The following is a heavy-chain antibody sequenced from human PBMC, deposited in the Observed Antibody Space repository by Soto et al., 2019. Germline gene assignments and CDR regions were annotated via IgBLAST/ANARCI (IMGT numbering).Heavy chain of an antibody. Sequence: ASVKVSCKASGYTFTSYYMHWVRQAPGQGLEWMGIINPSGGSTSYAQKFQGRVTMTRDTSTSTVYMELSSLRSEDTAVYYCARDRGQWLVPPQGGWFDPWGQGTLVTVSS. CDR1: GYTFTSYY. V-gene: IGHV1-46*01. J-gene: IGHJ5*02. CDR3: ARDRGQWLVPPQGGWFDP. D-gene: IGHD6-19*01. CDR2: INPSGGST.